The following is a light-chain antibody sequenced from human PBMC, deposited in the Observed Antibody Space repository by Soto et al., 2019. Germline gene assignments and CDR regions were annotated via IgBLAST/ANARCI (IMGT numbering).Light chain of an antibody. J-gene: IGLJ1*01. V-gene: IGLV2-14*01. CDR3: SSYTSSNTLYV. CDR1: SSDFGGYNY. Sequence: QSVLTQPASVSGSPGQSVTISCTGTSSDFGGYNYVSWYQQHPGKAPKVMIYDVSNRPSGVSNRFSGSKSGNTASLTISGFQAEDETDYYCSSYTSSNTLYVFGTGTKVTVL. CDR2: DVS.